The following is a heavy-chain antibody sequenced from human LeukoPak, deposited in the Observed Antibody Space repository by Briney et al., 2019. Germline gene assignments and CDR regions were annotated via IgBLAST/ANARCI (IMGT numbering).Heavy chain of an antibody. CDR3: ATSGFSGYDHPS. CDR1: GFTFRSYS. CDR2: IRGGADDT. D-gene: IGHD5-12*01. V-gene: IGHV3-23*01. Sequence: PGGSLRLSCAASGFTFRSYSMAWVRLAPGKGLEWVSVIRGGADDTSYADSVKGRITISRDNSKNTLFLQMDGLRVEDTAVYYCATSGFSGYDHPSWGQGTLVTVSS. J-gene: IGHJ5*02.